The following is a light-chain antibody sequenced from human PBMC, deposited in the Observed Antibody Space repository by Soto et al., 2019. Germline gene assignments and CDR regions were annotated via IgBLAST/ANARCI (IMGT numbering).Light chain of an antibody. J-gene: IGKJ5*01. CDR2: WAS. Sequence: DFVMTQSPDSLAVSLGERATINCKSSQSVLSNSNHQNYLAWFQQKPGQPPKLIIYWASTRESGVPDRFIGSGSATDFTLTISTLPAEDVAVYYCQQYHSDPITVAQGTRPESK. CDR1: QSVLSNSNHQNY. CDR3: QQYHSDPIT. V-gene: IGKV4-1*01.